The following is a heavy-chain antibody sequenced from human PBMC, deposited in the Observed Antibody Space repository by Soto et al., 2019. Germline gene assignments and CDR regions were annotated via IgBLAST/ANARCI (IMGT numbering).Heavy chain of an antibody. D-gene: IGHD2-15*01. J-gene: IGHJ6*02. CDR2: FYYSENT. Sequence: SETLSLTCSVSGGSISSKSYSWGWIRQPPGKGLEWIGTFYYSENTYYNPSLKSRVTISVDTSKNQFSLKLSSVTAADTAVYYCAKLAGYCSGNRCHGDYAMDVWGQGTTVTVSS. V-gene: IGHV4-39*01. CDR3: AKLAGYCSGNRCHGDYAMDV. CDR1: GGSISSKSYS.